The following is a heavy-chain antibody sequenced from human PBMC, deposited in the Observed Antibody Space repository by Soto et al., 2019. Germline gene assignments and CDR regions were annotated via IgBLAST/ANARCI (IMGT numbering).Heavy chain of an antibody. V-gene: IGHV3-30*18. CDR1: GFTFSSYG. J-gene: IGHJ6*02. CDR3: AKDRPNKDTYAGYSYYNMDV. CDR2: TSYDGTNS. D-gene: IGHD3-16*01. Sequence: QVQLVESGGGVVQPGRSLRLSCAASGFTFSSYGMHWVRQAPGKGLEWVAVTSYDGTNSYYADSVKGRFTISRDNSKTTLYLQMNSLVDEDTAVYYCAKDRPNKDTYAGYSYYNMDVWGQGTTVTVSS.